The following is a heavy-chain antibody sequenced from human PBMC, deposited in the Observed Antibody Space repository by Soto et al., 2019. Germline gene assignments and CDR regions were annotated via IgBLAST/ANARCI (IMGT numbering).Heavy chain of an antibody. Sequence: SETLSLTCTVSGGSVRDGSYYWAWLRQPPGKGLEWIGSIYYSGSTYYNPSLKSRVTISVDTSKNQFSLKLRSVAAADTAVYFCAREYLTNYYDRSGHGWFDPWGQGTLVTVSS. CDR1: GGSVRDGSYY. V-gene: IGHV4-39*02. CDR3: AREYLTNYYDRSGHGWFDP. CDR2: IYYSGST. J-gene: IGHJ5*02. D-gene: IGHD3-22*01.